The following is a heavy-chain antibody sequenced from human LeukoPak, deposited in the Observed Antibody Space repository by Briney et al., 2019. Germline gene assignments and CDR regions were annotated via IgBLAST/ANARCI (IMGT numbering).Heavy chain of an antibody. CDR1: GYTFTSYD. D-gene: IGHD1-1*01. CDR2: INPSGGST. Sequence: ASVKVSCKASGYTFTSYDINWVRQAPGQGLEWMGIINPSGGSTSYAQKFQGRVTMTRDTSTSTVYMELSSLRSEDTAVYYCARGTGDVPDYWGQGTLVTVSS. CDR3: ARGTGDVPDY. J-gene: IGHJ4*02. V-gene: IGHV1-46*01.